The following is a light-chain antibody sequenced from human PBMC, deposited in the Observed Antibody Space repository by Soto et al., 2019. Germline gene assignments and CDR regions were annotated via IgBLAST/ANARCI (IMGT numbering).Light chain of an antibody. V-gene: IGKV1-5*03. CDR2: KAS. Sequence: DIQMTQSPSTLSASVGDRVAVTCRASQTISSWLAWYQQKPGKAPNLLIYKASSLQSGVPSRFSGSGSGTELTLTISSLQPDDFATYYCQQYNSYPFTFCQGTKLEIK. CDR1: QTISSW. CDR3: QQYNSYPFT. J-gene: IGKJ2*01.